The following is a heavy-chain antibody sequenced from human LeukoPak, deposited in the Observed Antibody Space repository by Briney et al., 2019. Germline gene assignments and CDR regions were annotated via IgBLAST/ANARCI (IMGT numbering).Heavy chain of an antibody. CDR1: GGSISSGGYS. CDR3: ARHDYYDSSPFHY. D-gene: IGHD3-22*01. Sequence: SETLSLTCAVSGGSISSGGYSWSWIRQPPGKGLEWIGYIYYSGSTYYNPSLKSRVTISVDTSKNQFSLKLSSVTAADTAVYYCARHDYYDSSPFHYWGQGTLVTVSS. V-gene: IGHV4-30-4*07. J-gene: IGHJ4*02. CDR2: IYYSGST.